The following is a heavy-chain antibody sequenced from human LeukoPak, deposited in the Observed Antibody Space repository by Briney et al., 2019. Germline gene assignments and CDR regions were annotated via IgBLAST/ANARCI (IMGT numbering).Heavy chain of an antibody. D-gene: IGHD3-3*01. CDR2: IYYSGST. V-gene: IGHV4-39*01. Sequence: SETLSLTCTVSGGSISSSSYYWGWIRQPPGKGLEWIGSIYYSGSTYYNPSLKSRVTISVDTSKNQFSLKLSSVTAADTAVYYCARPTLGYDFWSGYLGYMDVWGKGTTVTVSS. CDR3: ARPTLGYDFWSGYLGYMDV. CDR1: GGSISSSSYY. J-gene: IGHJ6*03.